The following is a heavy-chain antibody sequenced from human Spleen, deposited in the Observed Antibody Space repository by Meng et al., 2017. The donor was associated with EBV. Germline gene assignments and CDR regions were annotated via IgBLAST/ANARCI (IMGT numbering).Heavy chain of an antibody. CDR3: ARDTEAPGTWFDY. CDR1: GGSFSGYY. CDR2: IHYGGST. Sequence: QMQLQQWGAGLLKPSETLSLTCGIHGGSFSGYYWSWLRQPPGKGLEWIGEIHYGGSTKYNPSLESRATISGDTSKNQFSLILTSVTAADTAVYYCARDTEAPGTWFDYWGQGALVTVSS. J-gene: IGHJ4*02. V-gene: IGHV4-34*01. D-gene: IGHD6-13*01.